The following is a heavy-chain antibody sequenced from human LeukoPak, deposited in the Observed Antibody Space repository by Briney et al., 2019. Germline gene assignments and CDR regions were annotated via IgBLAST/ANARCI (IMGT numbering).Heavy chain of an antibody. J-gene: IGHJ4*02. CDR2: IYYSGST. Sequence: SETLSLTCTVSGGSISSYYWSWIRQPPGKGLEWIGYIYYSGSTNYNPSLKSRVTISVDTSKNQFSLKLSSVTVADTAVYYCARHYDSSGYWYYFDYWGQGTLVTVSS. CDR3: ARHYDSSGYWYYFDY. V-gene: IGHV4-59*08. D-gene: IGHD3-22*01. CDR1: GGSISSYY.